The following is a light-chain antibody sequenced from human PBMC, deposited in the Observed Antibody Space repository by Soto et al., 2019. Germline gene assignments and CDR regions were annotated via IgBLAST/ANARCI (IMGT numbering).Light chain of an antibody. CDR3: SSYTSSSTRV. V-gene: IGLV2-14*01. CDR2: DVS. Sequence: QSVLTQPVSVSGSPGQSITISCTGTSSDVGGYNSVSWYQQYPGKAPKLMIYDVSNRPSGVSNRFSGSKSGNTASLTISGLQAEDEADYYCSSYTSSSTRVFGTGTKLTVL. CDR1: SSDVGGYNS. J-gene: IGLJ1*01.